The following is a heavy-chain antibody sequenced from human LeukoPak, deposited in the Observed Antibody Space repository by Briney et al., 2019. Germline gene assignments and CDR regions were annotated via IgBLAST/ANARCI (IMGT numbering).Heavy chain of an antibody. CDR2: IYYSGST. CDR1: GGSISSSSYY. V-gene: IGHV4-39*07. Sequence: NPSETLSLTCTVSGGSISSSSYYWGWIRQPPGKGLEWIGSIYYSGSTYYNPSLKSRVTISVDTSKNQFSLKLSSVTAADTAVYYCARDRSGSYHSFDYWGQGTLVTVSS. CDR3: ARDRSGSYHSFDY. D-gene: IGHD1-26*01. J-gene: IGHJ4*02.